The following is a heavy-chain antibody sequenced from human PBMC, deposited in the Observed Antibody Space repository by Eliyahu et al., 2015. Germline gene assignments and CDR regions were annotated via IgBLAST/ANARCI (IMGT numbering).Heavy chain of an antibody. CDR1: GGSVSSSRYY. V-gene: IGHV4-61*01. CDR3: ATTNWDVWRPXDN. J-gene: IGHJ4*02. CDR2: VHYRVGT. Sequence: QVLLQESGPGLVKASETLSLSCNVPGGSVSSSRYYWNWIRQSPGLGLXWIGXVHYRVGTKYNPSLXSRVTITTDTFKNQVSLKLTSVSTADTAVYFCATTNWDVWRPXDNWGRGSPVVVSS. D-gene: IGHD1-1*01.